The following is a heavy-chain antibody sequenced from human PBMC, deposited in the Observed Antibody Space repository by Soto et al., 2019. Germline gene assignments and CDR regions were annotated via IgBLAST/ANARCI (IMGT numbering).Heavy chain of an antibody. D-gene: IGHD1-1*01. V-gene: IGHV3-23*01. CDR3: AKNTTFHFHRTGPGDYFDS. CDR2: ITGSGGIT. J-gene: IGHJ4*02. Sequence: LSLSCAASGFTFSSNAMSWVRRAPGKGLEWVSGITGSGGITDYADSVKGQFTISRDNSRNTLYLQMNYLRVEDTAVYFCAKNTTFHFHRTGPGDYFDSWGQGTLVNVSS. CDR1: GFTFSSNA.